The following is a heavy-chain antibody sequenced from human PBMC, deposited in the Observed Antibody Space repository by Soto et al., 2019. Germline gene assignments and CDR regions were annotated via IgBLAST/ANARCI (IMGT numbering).Heavy chain of an antibody. CDR1: GGSISSYY. D-gene: IGHD1-7*01. J-gene: IGHJ6*02. CDR3: ARDSAGTTDYYYYYYGMDV. CDR2: IYYSGST. Sequence: QVQLQESGPGLVKPSETLSLTCTVSGGSISSYYWSWIRQPPGKGLEWIGYIYYSGSTNYNPSLKSRVTISVDTSKNQFSLKLSSVTAADTAVYYCARDSAGTTDYYYYYYGMDVWGQGTTATVSS. V-gene: IGHV4-59*01.